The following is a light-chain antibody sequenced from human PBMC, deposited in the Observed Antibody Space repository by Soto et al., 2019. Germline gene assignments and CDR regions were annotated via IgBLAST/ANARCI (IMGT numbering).Light chain of an antibody. Sequence: QSVLTQPPSASGTPGQRITISCSGSSSNIGNNYVFWYKHFPGTAPKLLIYRNIQRPSGVPDRFSGSKSGTSASLAISGLRSEDESDYYCATWDDSLRGPVFGGGTQLTVL. J-gene: IGLJ2*01. V-gene: IGLV1-47*01. CDR1: SSNIGNNY. CDR2: RNI. CDR3: ATWDDSLRGPV.